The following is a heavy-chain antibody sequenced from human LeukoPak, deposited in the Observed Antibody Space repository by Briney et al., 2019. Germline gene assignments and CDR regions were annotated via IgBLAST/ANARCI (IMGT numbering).Heavy chain of an antibody. CDR2: IDPSDSYT. V-gene: IGHV5-10-1*01. CDR3: AGLGIYSSSC. J-gene: IGHJ4*02. Sequence: GESLRISCRGSGYSFTTYWISWVRQMPGKGLEWMGRIDPSDSYTKYSPSFQGHVTISADKSISTAYLQWSSLKASDTAMYYCAGLGIYSSSCWGQGTLASVSS. D-gene: IGHD6-13*01. CDR1: GYSFTTYW.